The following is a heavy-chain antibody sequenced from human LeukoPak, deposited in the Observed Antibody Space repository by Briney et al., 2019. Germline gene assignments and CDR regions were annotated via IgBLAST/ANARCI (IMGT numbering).Heavy chain of an antibody. CDR3: AKPTSGGLAVTGDWFAP. D-gene: IGHD6-19*01. CDR1: GFAFSFFA. J-gene: IGHJ5*02. CDR2: INASGGNR. Sequence: GGSLRLSCAASGFAFSFFAMSWVRQAPGKGPEWVSTINASGGNRYYADSVKGRFTISRDNSKNTLSLQLNSLRAEDTAVYYCAKPTSGGLAVTGDWFAPWGQGTLVTVSS. V-gene: IGHV3-23*01.